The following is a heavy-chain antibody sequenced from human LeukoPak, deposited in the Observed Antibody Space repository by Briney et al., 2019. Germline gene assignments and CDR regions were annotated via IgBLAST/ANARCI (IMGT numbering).Heavy chain of an antibody. D-gene: IGHD3-3*01. CDR2: IYTSGST. J-gene: IGHJ5*02. V-gene: IGHV4-39*07. CDR3: ARVGPEYYDFWSGFRFDP. Sequence: SETLSLTCTVSGGSISSSSYYWGWIRQPPGKGLEWIGRIYTSGSTNYNPSLKSRVTMSVDTSKNQFSLKLSSVTAADTAVYYCARVGPEYYDFWSGFRFDPWGQGTLVTVSS. CDR1: GGSISSSSYY.